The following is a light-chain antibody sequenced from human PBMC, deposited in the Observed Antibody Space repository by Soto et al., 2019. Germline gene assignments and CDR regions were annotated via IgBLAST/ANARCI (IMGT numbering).Light chain of an antibody. CDR2: DVT. Sequence: QSALTQPRSVSGSPGQSVTISCTGSSSDVGAYNYVSWFQHHPGKAPKLVIYDVTNRPSGVPARFSGSKSGNTASLTISGLQAEDEADYFCCSYAGSYTFEFGGGTKLTVL. J-gene: IGLJ3*02. CDR1: SSDVGAYNY. CDR3: CSYAGSYTFE. V-gene: IGLV2-11*01.